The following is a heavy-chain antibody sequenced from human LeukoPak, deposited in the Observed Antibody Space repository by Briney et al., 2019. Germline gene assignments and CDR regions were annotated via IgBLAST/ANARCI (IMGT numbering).Heavy chain of an antibody. CDR3: AHRYGT. V-gene: IGHV2-5*01. CDR1: GFSLSTPRAG. CDR2: IYWNDEK. J-gene: IGHJ5*02. Sequence: SGPTLVNPTQTLTLTCTFSGFSLSTPRAGVGWIRQSPGKALECLAVIYWNDEKRYSPSLGNRLTITKDTSKNQVVLTLTDMDPVDTATYYCAHRYGTWGQGTLVTVSS. D-gene: IGHD1-26*01.